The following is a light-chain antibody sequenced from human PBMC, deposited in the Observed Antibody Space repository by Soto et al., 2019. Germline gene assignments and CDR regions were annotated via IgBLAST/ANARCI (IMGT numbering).Light chain of an antibody. CDR3: QQYGTSPWT. CDR2: AAS. V-gene: IGKV3-20*01. J-gene: IGKJ1*01. CDR1: QSVGSNY. Sequence: EIVLTQSPGTLSLSPGERATLSCRASQSVGSNYLAWYQQKPGQAPRVLIFAASSRASGIPDRFSGSGSGSDFTLTIIRLEPEDFAVYYCQQYGTSPWTFGQGTKVEIK.